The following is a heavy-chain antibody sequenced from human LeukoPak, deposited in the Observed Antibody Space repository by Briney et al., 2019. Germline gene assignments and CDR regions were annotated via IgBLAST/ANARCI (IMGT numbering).Heavy chain of an antibody. CDR2: ITSGTRT. CDR1: GFTFSSHG. CDR3: AKEIPADFDY. V-gene: IGHV3-23*01. Sequence: GGSLRLSCVASGFTFSSHGMNWVRQAPGKGLEWVSGITSGTRTYYADSVKGRFTISRDNSKNTLYVQMNSLRAEDTAVYYCAKEIPADFDYWGQGTLVTVSS. J-gene: IGHJ4*02. D-gene: IGHD6-25*01.